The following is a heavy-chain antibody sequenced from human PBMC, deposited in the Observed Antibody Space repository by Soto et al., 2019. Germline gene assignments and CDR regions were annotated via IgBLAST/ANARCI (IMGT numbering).Heavy chain of an antibody. D-gene: IGHD3-22*01. CDR1: GYSFTSYW. Sequence: HGESLKISCKGSGYSFTSYWIGWVRQMPGEGLEWMGIIYPGDSDTRYSPSFQGQVTISADKSISTAYLQWSSLKASDTAMYYCARIPSRITMIVVVTHYDDWGQGTLVTVSS. J-gene: IGHJ4*02. CDR2: IYPGDSDT. CDR3: ARIPSRITMIVVVTHYDD. V-gene: IGHV5-51*01.